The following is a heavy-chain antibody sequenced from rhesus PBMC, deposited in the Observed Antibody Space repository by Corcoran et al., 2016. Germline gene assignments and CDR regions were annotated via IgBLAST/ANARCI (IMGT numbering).Heavy chain of an antibody. J-gene: IGHJ2*01. V-gene: IGHV4-106*01. Sequence: QVQLQESVPGLVKPSETLSLTCAVSGGSISDDYYWSWIRQPPGKELEWIGYIYGSGGGTNYNPSLKNRVTISIYTSKTKFSLKLSSVTASDTAVYYCARVAGVIINWYFDLWGPGTPITISS. CDR2: IYGSGGGT. CDR3: ARVAGVIINWYFDL. CDR1: GGSISDDYY. D-gene: IGHD3-34*01.